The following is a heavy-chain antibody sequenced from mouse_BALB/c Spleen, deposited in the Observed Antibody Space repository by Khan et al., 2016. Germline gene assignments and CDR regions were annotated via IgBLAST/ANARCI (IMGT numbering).Heavy chain of an antibody. D-gene: IGHD4-1*01. CDR2: IYPSDSYT. CDR3: TSGTGYFDY. CDR1: GYTFTSFW. Sequence: QVQLQQPGAELVRPGASVKLSCKASGYTFTSFWINWVKQRPGQGLEWIGHIYPSDSYTDYNQKFKDRATLTVDKSSNSANMQLNSPTSEDSSVYYCTSGTGYFDYWGQGTTLTVSS. J-gene: IGHJ2*01. V-gene: IGHV1S126*01.